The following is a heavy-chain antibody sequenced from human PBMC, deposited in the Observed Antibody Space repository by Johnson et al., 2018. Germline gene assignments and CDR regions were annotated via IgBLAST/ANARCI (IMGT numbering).Heavy chain of an antibody. V-gene: IGHV3-9*01. Sequence: VQLVESGGGLVQPGRSLRLSCAASGFTFDDYAMHWVRQAPGKGLEWVSGISWNSGSIGYADSVKGRITIYRDNAKNSLYLQMNRLGAEDTALYYCAKAQVLVATIYYYGMDVWGQGTTVTVSS. D-gene: IGHD5-12*01. CDR1: GFTFDDYA. CDR2: ISWNSGSI. CDR3: AKAQVLVATIYYYGMDV. J-gene: IGHJ6*02.